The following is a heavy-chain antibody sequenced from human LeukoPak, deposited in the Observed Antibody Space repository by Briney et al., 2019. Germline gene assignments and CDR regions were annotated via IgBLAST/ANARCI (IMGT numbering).Heavy chain of an antibody. D-gene: IGHD1-14*01. CDR2: IYHSGST. CDR1: GGSISSGHSS. J-gene: IGHJ4*02. CDR3: ARDPYTTGLDY. Sequence: PSETLSLTCAVSGGSISSGHSSWNWFRQPPGKGLEWIGYIYHSGSTYYNPSLKSRVTISVDTSKNQFSLKLSSVTAADTAVYYCARDPYTTGLDYWGQGTLVTVSS. V-gene: IGHV4-30-2*01.